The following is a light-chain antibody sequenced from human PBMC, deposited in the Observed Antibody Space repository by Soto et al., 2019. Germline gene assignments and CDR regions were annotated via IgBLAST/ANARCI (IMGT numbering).Light chain of an antibody. CDR2: AAS. J-gene: IGKJ4*01. CDR1: QGISSY. CDR3: QQYNNWPL. Sequence: IQMTQSPSSLSASVGDRVTISCRASQGISSYLAWYQQKPGKAPKLLIYAASTLQSGVPSRFSGSGSGTEFTLTISSLQSEDFAVYYCQQYNNWPLFGGGTKVDIK. V-gene: IGKV1-9*01.